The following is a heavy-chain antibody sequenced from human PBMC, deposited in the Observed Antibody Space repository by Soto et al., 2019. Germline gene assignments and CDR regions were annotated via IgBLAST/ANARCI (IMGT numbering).Heavy chain of an antibody. D-gene: IGHD5-12*01. V-gene: IGHV4-34*01. J-gene: IGHJ5*02. CDR2: INHSGVT. Sequence: SETLSLTCAVYGESFSDYYCSWIRQPPGKGLEWIGEINHSGVTNYSPSLKSRVTMSVDTSKNQFSLKLSSVTAADTAVYYCTTTPVDFVSTGDRWGQGTLVTVSS. CDR3: TTTPVDFVSTGDR. CDR1: GESFSDYY.